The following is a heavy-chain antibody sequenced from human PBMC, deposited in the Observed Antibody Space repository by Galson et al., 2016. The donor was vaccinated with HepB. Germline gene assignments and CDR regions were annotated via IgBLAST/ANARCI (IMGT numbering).Heavy chain of an antibody. CDR3: ARDRRAGQQLVRVSDY. J-gene: IGHJ4*02. CDR2: ISAYNGNT. CDR1: GYTFTNYG. Sequence: SVKVSCKASGYTFTNYGISWVRQAPGQGLEWMGWISAYNGNTNYAPKLQDRVTMTTDTSTSTAYMELRSLRSDDTAVYYCARDRRAGQQLVRVSDYWGQGTLVTVSS. D-gene: IGHD6-13*01. V-gene: IGHV1-18*01.